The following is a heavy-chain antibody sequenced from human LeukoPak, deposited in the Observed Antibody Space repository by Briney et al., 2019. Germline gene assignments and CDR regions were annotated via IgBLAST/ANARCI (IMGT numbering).Heavy chain of an antibody. J-gene: IGHJ6*02. V-gene: IGHV3-7*04. Sequence: TGGSLRLSCAASGFTFSSYWMNWVRQAPGKGLEWVANIKEDGSKKYYVDSAKGQFTISRDNAKTSLYLQMNSLRVEDTAVYYCARGMDVWGQGTTVTVSS. CDR3: ARGMDV. CDR1: GFTFSSYW. CDR2: IKEDGSKK.